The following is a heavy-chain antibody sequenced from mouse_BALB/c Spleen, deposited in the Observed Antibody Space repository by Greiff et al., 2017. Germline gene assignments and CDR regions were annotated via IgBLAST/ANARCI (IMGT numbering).Heavy chain of an antibody. V-gene: IGHV5-12-1*01. J-gene: IGHJ3*01. D-gene: IGHD2-4*01. CDR2: ISSGGGST. Sequence: EVQLVESGGGLVKPGGSLKLSCAASGFAFSSYDMSWVRQTPEKRLEWVAYISSGGGSTYYPDTVKGRFTISRDNAKNTLYLQMSSLKSEDTAMYYCTSITTGPWFAYWGQGTLVTVSA. CDR1: GFAFSSYD. CDR3: TSITTGPWFAY.